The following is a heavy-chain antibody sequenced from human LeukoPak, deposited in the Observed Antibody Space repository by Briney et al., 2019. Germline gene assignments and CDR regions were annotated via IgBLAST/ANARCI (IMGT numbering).Heavy chain of an antibody. CDR3: ASVAKPGRLAARPDY. J-gene: IGHJ4*02. CDR1: GFTFSIYN. Sequence: GGSLRLSCAASGFTFSIYNMNWVLQAPGKGLEWISYISSSNNTIYYADSVKGRFTISRDNAKNSLFLHMNSLRAEDTAVYYCASVAKPGRLAARPDYWGQGTLVTVSS. V-gene: IGHV3-48*01. CDR2: ISSSNNTI. D-gene: IGHD6-6*01.